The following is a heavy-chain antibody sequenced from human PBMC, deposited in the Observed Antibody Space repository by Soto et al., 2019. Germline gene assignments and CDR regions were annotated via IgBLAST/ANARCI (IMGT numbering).Heavy chain of an antibody. CDR1: GGSISSYY. CDR2: IYYSGST. J-gene: IGHJ5*02. V-gene: IGHV4-59*01. CDR3: ARDAAGGLFDP. D-gene: IGHD6-13*01. Sequence: SETLSLTCTVSGGSISSYYWSWIRQPPGKGLEWIGYIYYSGSTNYNPSLKSRVTISVDTSKNQFSLKLSSVTAADTAVYYCARDAAGGLFDPWGQGTLVTVSS.